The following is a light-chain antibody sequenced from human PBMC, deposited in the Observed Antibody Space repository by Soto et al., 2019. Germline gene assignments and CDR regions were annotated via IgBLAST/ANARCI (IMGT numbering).Light chain of an antibody. J-gene: IGLJ3*02. CDR2: SNN. CDR1: SSNIGSNT. V-gene: IGLV1-44*01. Sequence: QSVLTQPPSASGTPGQRVTISCSGSSSNIGSNTVNWYQQLPGTAPKLLIYSNNQRPSSGSKSGTSASLAISGLQSEDEADYYCAAWDDSLNGRVFGGGTKLTVL. CDR3: AAWDDSLNGRV.